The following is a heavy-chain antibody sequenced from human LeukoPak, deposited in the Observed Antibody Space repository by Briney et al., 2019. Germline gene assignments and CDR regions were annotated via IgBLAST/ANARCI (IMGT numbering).Heavy chain of an antibody. Sequence: PSETLSLTCAVYGVPFSGYYWSWIHQPPGKGLEWIGEINHSGSTNYNPSLKSRVTISVDTSKNQFSLKLSSVTAADTAVYYCATDYDLGMDVWGQGTTVTVSS. CDR2: INHSGST. CDR1: GVPFSGYY. D-gene: IGHD3-3*01. CDR3: ATDYDLGMDV. V-gene: IGHV4-34*01. J-gene: IGHJ6*02.